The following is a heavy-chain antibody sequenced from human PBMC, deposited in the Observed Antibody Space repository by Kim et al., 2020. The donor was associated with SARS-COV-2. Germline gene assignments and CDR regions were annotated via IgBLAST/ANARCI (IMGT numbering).Heavy chain of an antibody. V-gene: IGHV1-8*01. Sequence: ASVKVSCKASGYTFTSYDINWVRQATGQGLEWMGWMNPNSGNTGYAQKFQGRVTMTRNTSISTAYMELSSLRSEDTAVYYCASLSVITNYYGMDVWGQGTTVTVSS. D-gene: IGHD2-21*01. J-gene: IGHJ6*02. CDR2: MNPNSGNT. CDR3: ASLSVITNYYGMDV. CDR1: GYTFTSYD.